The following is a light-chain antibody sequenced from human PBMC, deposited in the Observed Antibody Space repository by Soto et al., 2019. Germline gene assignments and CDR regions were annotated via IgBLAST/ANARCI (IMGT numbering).Light chain of an antibody. CDR2: AAS. CDR3: QQSYSTPPDT. V-gene: IGKV1-39*01. Sequence: DIQMTQSPSSLSASVGARVTITCRASQSISTYLNWYQQKPGQAPNLLIYAASTLQSGVPSRFSGSGSGTDFTLTISSLQPEDFATYYCQQSYSTPPDTFDQGTKLEIK. J-gene: IGKJ2*01. CDR1: QSISTY.